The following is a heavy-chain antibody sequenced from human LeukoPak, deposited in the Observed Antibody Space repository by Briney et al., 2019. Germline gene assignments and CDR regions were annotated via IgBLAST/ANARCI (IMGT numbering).Heavy chain of an antibody. Sequence: GASVKVSCKASGYTFTDYYIHWVRQAPGQGLEWMGWINPNNGVTNYAQKFQGRVSMTRDTSISTAYMELSRLGSDDTAVYFCARGRSFGELGGYWGQGTLVTVSS. J-gene: IGHJ4*02. CDR3: ARGRSFGELGGY. V-gene: IGHV1-2*02. D-gene: IGHD3-10*01. CDR2: INPNNGVT. CDR1: GYTFTDYY.